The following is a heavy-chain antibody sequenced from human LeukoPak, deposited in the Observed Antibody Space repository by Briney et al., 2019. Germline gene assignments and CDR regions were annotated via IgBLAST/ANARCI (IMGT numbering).Heavy chain of an antibody. J-gene: IGHJ5*02. CDR3: ARDYYYGSGSYSRHNWFDP. D-gene: IGHD3-10*01. CDR1: GGSISSYY. CDR2: IYTSGST. V-gene: IGHV4-4*07. Sequence: SETLSLTCTVSGGSISSYYWSWIRQPAGKGLEWIGRIYTSGSTNYNPSLKSRVTLSVDTSKNQFSLKLSSVTAADTAVYYCARDYYYGSGSYSRHNWFDPWGQGTLVTVSS.